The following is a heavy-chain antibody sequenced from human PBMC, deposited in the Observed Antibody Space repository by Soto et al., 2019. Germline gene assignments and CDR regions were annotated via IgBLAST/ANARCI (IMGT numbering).Heavy chain of an antibody. CDR2: MKGTSFGGTT. CDR3: TRDSGYTNSWLY. J-gene: IGHJ4*02. D-gene: IGHD5-12*01. V-gene: IGHV3-49*04. CDR1: GLTLGDYT. Sequence: GGSLRLSCAASGLTLGDYTMSWVRQAPGKGLEWVGLMKGTSFGGTTEYAASVKGRFIISRDHSENIAYLQMNSLKTEDTAIYYCTRDSGYTNSWLYWGQGTLVTVSS.